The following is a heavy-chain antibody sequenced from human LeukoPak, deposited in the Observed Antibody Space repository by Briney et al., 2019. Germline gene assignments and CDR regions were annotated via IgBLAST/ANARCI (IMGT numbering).Heavy chain of an antibody. V-gene: IGHV3-23*01. CDR1: GFTFSSFA. D-gene: IGHD2-2*01. CDR2: ISDSGDST. J-gene: IGHJ4*02. Sequence: PGGSLRLSCAASGFTFSSFAMSWVRQAPGKGLEWVSGISDSGDSTFYADSVKGRFTISRDNAKNSLYLQMNSLRAEDTAVYYCARAGYCSSTSCYRPPTIDYWGQGTLVTVSS. CDR3: ARAGYCSSTSCYRPPTIDY.